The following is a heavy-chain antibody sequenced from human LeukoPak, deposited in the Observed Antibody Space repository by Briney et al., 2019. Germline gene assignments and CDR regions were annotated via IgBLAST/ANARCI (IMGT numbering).Heavy chain of an antibody. D-gene: IGHD3-3*01. J-gene: IGHJ4*02. CDR3: TTVLYDFWSGYYSLIY. V-gene: IGHV3-15*01. CDR1: GFTFSNAW. Sequence: PGGSLRLSCAASGFTFSNAWMSWVRQAPGKGLEWVGRIKSKTDGGTTDYAAPVKGRFTISRDDSKNTLYLQTNSLKTEDTAVYYCTTVLYDFWSGYYSLIYWGQGTLVTVSS. CDR2: IKSKTDGGTT.